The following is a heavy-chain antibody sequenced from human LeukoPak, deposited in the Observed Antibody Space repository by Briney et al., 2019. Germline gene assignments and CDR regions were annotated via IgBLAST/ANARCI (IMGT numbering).Heavy chain of an antibody. CDR1: GYSFTSYW. CDR3: ARRVAVGATSDAFDI. J-gene: IGHJ3*02. V-gene: IGHV5-51*03. Sequence: GESLKISCKGSGYSFTSYWIGWVRQMPGKGLEWMGIIYPGDSDTRYSPSFQGQVTISADKSISTAYLQWSSLKASDTAMYYCARRVAVGATSDAFDIWGQGTMVTVSS. CDR2: IYPGDSDT. D-gene: IGHD1-26*01.